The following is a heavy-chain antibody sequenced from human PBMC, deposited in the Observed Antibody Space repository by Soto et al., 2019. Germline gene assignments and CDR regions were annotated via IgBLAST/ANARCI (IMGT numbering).Heavy chain of an antibody. CDR3: ERDVQVHTPAFVY. D-gene: IGHD3-10*01. J-gene: IGHJ4*02. CDR2: ISPVFGAA. Sequence: QVQLVQSGAEMKKPGSSVKVSCQSSGGTFNTYAMNWVRQAPGQGPEGMGDISPVFGAANYAPKFQGRVTITADESTGTSYMQLSSLTSEDTALYFCERDVQVHTPAFVYWGQGTLVTVSS. V-gene: IGHV1-69*19. CDR1: GGTFNTYA.